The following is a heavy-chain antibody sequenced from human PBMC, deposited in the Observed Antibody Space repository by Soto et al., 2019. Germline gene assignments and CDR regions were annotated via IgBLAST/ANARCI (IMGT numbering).Heavy chain of an antibody. CDR2: IDVSDSYS. CDR1: GYIFTTYW. D-gene: IGHD2-2*01. V-gene: IGHV5-10-1*01. Sequence: PGESLKISCRGSGYIFTTYWISWVRQMPGKGLEWMGRIDVSDSYSHYSLYFQGHVRMSVDRTTNTAYLQWSSLRTSDTAIYYCARQMIVVVPAASLGGMDVWGQGTTVTVSS. J-gene: IGHJ6*02. CDR3: ARQMIVVVPAASLGGMDV.